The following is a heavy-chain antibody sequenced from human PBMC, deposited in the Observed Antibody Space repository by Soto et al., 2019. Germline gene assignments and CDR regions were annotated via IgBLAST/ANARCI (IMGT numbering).Heavy chain of an antibody. Sequence: LRLSCAASGFTFSNSWMRWVRQVSGKGLEWVSRINADGTSTSYADSVKGRFTISRDNAKNTLYLHVNSLRAEDTAVYYCVKVLARGVGVPRFYFDSWGQGALVTVSS. D-gene: IGHD2-2*01. V-gene: IGHV3-74*01. CDR1: GFTFSNSW. J-gene: IGHJ4*02. CDR2: INADGTST. CDR3: VKVLARGVGVPRFYFDS.